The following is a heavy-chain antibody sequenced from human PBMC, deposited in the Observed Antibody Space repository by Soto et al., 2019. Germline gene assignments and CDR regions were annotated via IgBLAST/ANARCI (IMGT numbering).Heavy chain of an antibody. V-gene: IGHV4-30-2*01. D-gene: IGHD3-10*01. CDR1: GGSISSGGYS. CDR2: IYHSGST. CDR3: ARGPMVRGVNGGRNFAY. Sequence: LSLTCAVSGGSISSGGYSWSWIRQPPGKGLEWIGYIYHSGSTYYNPSLKSRVTISVDRSKNQFSLKLSSVTAADTAVYYCARGPMVRGVNGGRNFAYWGQGTLVTVSS. J-gene: IGHJ4*02.